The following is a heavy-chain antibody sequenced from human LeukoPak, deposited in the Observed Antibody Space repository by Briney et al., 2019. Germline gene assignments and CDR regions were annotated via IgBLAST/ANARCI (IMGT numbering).Heavy chain of an antibody. J-gene: IGHJ4*02. D-gene: IGHD5-18*01. CDR3: ARDRSQRAYSYGPDGE. V-gene: IGHV3-30*17. CDR1: GFTFSSYA. Sequence: GRSLRLSCAASGFTFSSYAMHWVRQAPGKGLEWVAVISYDGSNKFHADSVKGRFTISRDNSKNTLFLQMNSLRAEDTAVYYCARDRSQRAYSYGPDGEWGQGTLVTASS. CDR2: ISYDGSNK.